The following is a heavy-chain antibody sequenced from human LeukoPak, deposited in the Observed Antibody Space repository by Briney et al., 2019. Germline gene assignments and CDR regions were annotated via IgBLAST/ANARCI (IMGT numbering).Heavy chain of an antibody. J-gene: IGHJ4*02. CDR2: ISSSSSYI. Sequence: PGGSLRLSCAASGFTFSSYSMNWVRQAPGKGLEWVSSISSSSSYIYYADSVKGRFTISRDNAKNSLYLQMNSLRAEDAAVYYCAKDAELELREYYFDYWGQGTLVTVSS. CDR3: AKDAELELREYYFDY. V-gene: IGHV3-21*01. CDR1: GFTFSSYS. D-gene: IGHD1-7*01.